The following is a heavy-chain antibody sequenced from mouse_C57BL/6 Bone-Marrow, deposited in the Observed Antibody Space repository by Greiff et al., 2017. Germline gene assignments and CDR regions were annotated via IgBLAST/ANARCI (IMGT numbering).Heavy chain of an antibody. CDR3: ARHGFLYYSNYEREMDY. D-gene: IGHD2-5*01. CDR2: FYPGSGSI. V-gene: IGHV1-62-2*01. J-gene: IGHJ4*01. Sequence: QVHVKQSGAELVKPGASVKLSCKASGYTFTEYTIHWVKQRSGQGLEWIGWFYPGSGSIKYNEKFKDKATLTADKSSSTVYMELSRLTSEDSAVYFCARHGFLYYSNYEREMDYWGQGTSVTVSS. CDR1: GYTFTEYT.